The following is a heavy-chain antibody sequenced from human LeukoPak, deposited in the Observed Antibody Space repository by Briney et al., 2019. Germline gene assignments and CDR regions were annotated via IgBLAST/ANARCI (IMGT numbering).Heavy chain of an antibody. J-gene: IGHJ6*02. CDR1: GGSISSSSYY. CDR3: AGSRAYYYYYGMDV. V-gene: IGHV4-39*07. Sequence: SETLSLTCTVSGGSISSSSYYWGWIRQPPGKGLEWIGEINHSGSTNYNPSLKSRVTISVDTSKNQFSLKLSSVTAADTAVYYCAGSRAYYYYYGMDVWGQGTTVTVSS. CDR2: INHSGST.